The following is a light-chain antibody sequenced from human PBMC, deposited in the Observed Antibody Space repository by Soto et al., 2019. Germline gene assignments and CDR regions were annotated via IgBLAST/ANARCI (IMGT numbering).Light chain of an antibody. CDR2: WAS. CDR1: QSVLDSSNNKNY. CDR3: QQYYSTPWT. J-gene: IGKJ1*01. V-gene: IGKV4-1*01. Sequence: DIVMTQPPDSLAVSLGERATINCKSSQSVLDSSNNKNYLAWYQQKPGQAPKLLIYWASTRQSGVPDRFSGSGSGTDFTLTISSLQAEDVAVYYCQQYYSTPWTFGQGTKVEIK.